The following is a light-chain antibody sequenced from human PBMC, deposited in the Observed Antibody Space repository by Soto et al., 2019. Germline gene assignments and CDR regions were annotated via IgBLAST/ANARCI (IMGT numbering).Light chain of an antibody. CDR2: GNS. CDR1: SSNIGAGYD. CDR3: QSYDSSLSGLV. V-gene: IGLV1-40*01. Sequence: QPVLTQPPSVSGAPGQRGTISCTGSSSNIGAGYDVHWYQQLPGTAPKLLIYGNSNRPSGVPDRFSGSKSGTSASLAITGLQAEDEADYYCQSYDSSLSGLVFGGGTKLTVL. J-gene: IGLJ2*01.